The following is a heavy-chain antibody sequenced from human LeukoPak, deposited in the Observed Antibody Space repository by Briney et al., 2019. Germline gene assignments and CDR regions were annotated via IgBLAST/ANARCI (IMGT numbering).Heavy chain of an antibody. Sequence: GASVNVSCKASGYTFTSYGIIWVRQAPGQGLEWMGWISAYNGNTNYAQKLQGRATMTTDTSTSTAYMELRSLRSDDTAVYYCAREGAAAGTSYYYYMDVWGKGTTVTVSS. CDR1: GYTFTSYG. CDR2: ISAYNGNT. D-gene: IGHD6-13*01. J-gene: IGHJ6*03. CDR3: AREGAAAGTSYYYYMDV. V-gene: IGHV1-18*01.